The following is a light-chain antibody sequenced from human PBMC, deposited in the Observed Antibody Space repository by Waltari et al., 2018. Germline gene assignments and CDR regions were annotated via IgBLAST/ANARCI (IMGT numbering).Light chain of an antibody. J-gene: IGLJ2*01. Sequence: QSALTQPRSVSGSPGQSVTLSCTGPNSDVGAYNYVSWYQQRPGKAPKLVIYDVDKRPSGVPDRFSGSKAGNTASLTISGLQTDDEADYYCCSYAGRYTSVFGGGTKVTVL. CDR2: DVD. CDR1: NSDVGAYNY. CDR3: CSYAGRYTSV. V-gene: IGLV2-11*01.